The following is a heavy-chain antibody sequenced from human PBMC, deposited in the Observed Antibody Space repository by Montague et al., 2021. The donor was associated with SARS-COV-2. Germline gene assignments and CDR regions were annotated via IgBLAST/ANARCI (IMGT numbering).Heavy chain of an antibody. CDR2: ISHSGST. CDR3: VRVPYRLLFVPRYYGMDV. D-gene: IGHD2-2*01. CDR1: GGSLSGYY. Sequence: SETLSLTCAVYGGSLSGYYWSWIRQPPGEGLEWIAEISHSGSTSYNPSLKNRVTISVDTSKNQFSLKLSSATAADTAVYYCVRVPYRLLFVPRYYGMDVWGQGTTVTVSS. J-gene: IGHJ6*02. V-gene: IGHV4-34*01.